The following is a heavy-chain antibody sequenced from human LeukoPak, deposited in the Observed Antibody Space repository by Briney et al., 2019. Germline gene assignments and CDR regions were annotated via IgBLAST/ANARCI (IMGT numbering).Heavy chain of an antibody. J-gene: IGHJ4*02. CDR3: AKPATISPRDY. CDR1: GFTFSDYI. Sequence: GGSLRLSCVASGFTFSDYIMCWVRQAPGKGLEWVSGISGDGDHTYYADSVKGRFTISRDNSKSTLSLQMSGLRAEDTAIYYCAKPATISPRDYWGQGTLVSVSS. CDR2: ISGDGDHT. D-gene: IGHD4/OR15-4a*01. V-gene: IGHV3-23*01.